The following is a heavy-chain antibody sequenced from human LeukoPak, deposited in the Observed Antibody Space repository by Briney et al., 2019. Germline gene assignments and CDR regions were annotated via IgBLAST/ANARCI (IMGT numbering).Heavy chain of an antibody. CDR3: VKVSSTVGATYFDY. D-gene: IGHD1-26*01. J-gene: IGHJ4*02. CDR1: GFTFSSYA. Sequence: GGSLRLSCSASGFTFSSYATHWVRQAPGKGLDYISGITNNGGTSYHADSVKGRFTISRDNSKNTLYLQMSSLRAEDTAVYYCVKVSSTVGATYFDYWGQGTLVTVSS. CDR2: ITNNGGTS. V-gene: IGHV3-64D*06.